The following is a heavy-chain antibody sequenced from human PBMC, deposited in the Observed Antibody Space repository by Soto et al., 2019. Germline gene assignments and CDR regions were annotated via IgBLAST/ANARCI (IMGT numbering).Heavy chain of an antibody. Sequence: PGGSLRLSCAASGFTFSSYAMSWVRQAPGKGLEWVSAISGSGGSTYYADSVKGRFTISTDNSKNTLYLQMNSLRAEDTAVYYCAKGPRGFWSGYYPQTQWEYYFDYWGPGTLLNVSS. CDR2: ISGSGGST. CDR3: AKGPRGFWSGYYPQTQWEYYFDY. CDR1: GFTFSSYA. J-gene: IGHJ4*02. V-gene: IGHV3-23*01. D-gene: IGHD3-3*01.